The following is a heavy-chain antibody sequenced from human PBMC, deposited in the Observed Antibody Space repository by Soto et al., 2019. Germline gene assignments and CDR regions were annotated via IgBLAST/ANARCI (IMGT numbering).Heavy chain of an antibody. Sequence: SETLSLTCSVSGGFVSSSSYSWGWIRQSPGKGLEWIGTMYSSENTYYNPSLLSRVTISVDTSKNEFSLRLSSVTAADTAVYYCARLGGYYQAFDSWGQGTLVTVSS. D-gene: IGHD3-22*01. CDR3: ARLGGYYQAFDS. J-gene: IGHJ4*02. V-gene: IGHV4-39*01. CDR2: MYSSENT. CDR1: GGFVSSSSYS.